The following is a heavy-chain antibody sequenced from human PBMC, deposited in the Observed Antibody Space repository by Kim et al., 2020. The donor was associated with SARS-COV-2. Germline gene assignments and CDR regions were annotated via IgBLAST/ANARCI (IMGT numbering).Heavy chain of an antibody. CDR1: GGSFSGYY. CDR2: INHSGST. J-gene: IGHJ4*02. V-gene: IGHV4-34*01. D-gene: IGHD5-18*01. Sequence: SETLSLTCAVYGGSFSGYYWSWIRQPPGNGLEWIGEINHSGSTNYNPSLKSRVTISVDTSKNQFSLKLSSVTAADTAVCYCARGRGTAMVTFDYWGQGTLVTVSS. CDR3: ARGRGTAMVTFDY.